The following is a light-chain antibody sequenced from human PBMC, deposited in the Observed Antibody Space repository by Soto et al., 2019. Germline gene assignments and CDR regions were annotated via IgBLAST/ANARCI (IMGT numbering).Light chain of an antibody. Sequence: DVVMTQSPLSLPVTLGQPASISCRSSQSLVYSYGNTYLNWFQQRPGQSPRRLIYKVSNRDSWVPGRLSGSGSGTDFTLKISRVEAEDVGVCYCMQGTHWCRTFGQGTKLEIK. V-gene: IGKV2-30*01. CDR3: MQGTHWCRT. CDR1: QSLVYSYGNTY. CDR2: KVS. J-gene: IGKJ2*01.